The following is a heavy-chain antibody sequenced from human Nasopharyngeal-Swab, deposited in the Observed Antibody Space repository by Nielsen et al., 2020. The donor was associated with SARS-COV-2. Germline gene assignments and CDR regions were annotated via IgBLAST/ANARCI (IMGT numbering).Heavy chain of an antibody. CDR1: GFTFSNYG. V-gene: IGHV3-30*18. CDR2: ISYDGSNK. Sequence: GESLKISCVASGFTFSNYGMHWVRQAPGKGLEWVAIISYDGSNKYHADSVKGRFTISKDNSKNTLYPQMSSLRADDTAVYYCAKERFYSGSGKYPRDFDYWGQGTLVTVSS. D-gene: IGHD3-10*01. J-gene: IGHJ4*02. CDR3: AKERFYSGSGKYPRDFDY.